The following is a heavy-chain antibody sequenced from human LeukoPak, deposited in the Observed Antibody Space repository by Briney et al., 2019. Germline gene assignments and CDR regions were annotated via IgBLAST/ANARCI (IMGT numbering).Heavy chain of an antibody. J-gene: IGHJ1*01. CDR2: INPSGGST. D-gene: IGHD3-16*01. CDR3: ARDLGAAYAPFQH. V-gene: IGHV1-46*01. Sequence: GAVNLSCKASGYTFTSYYMHWVRQAPGQGLEWMGIINPSGGSTSYAQKFQGRVTMTRDTSTSTVYMELSSLRSEDTAMYYCARDLGAAYAPFQHWGQATLVTVSS. CDR1: GYTFTSYY.